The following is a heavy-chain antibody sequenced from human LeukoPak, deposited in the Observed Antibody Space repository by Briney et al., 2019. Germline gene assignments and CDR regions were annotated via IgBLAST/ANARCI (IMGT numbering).Heavy chain of an antibody. CDR1: GGSFSGYY. Sequence: SETLSLTCAVYGGSFSGYYWSWIRQPPGKGLEWIGEINHSGSTNYNPSLKSRVTISVDTSKNQFSLKLSSVTAADTAVYYCARGPGSGIVVVSYYYGMDVWGQGTTVIVSS. CDR3: ARGPGSGIVVVSYYYGMDV. V-gene: IGHV4-34*01. CDR2: INHSGST. D-gene: IGHD2-2*01. J-gene: IGHJ6*02.